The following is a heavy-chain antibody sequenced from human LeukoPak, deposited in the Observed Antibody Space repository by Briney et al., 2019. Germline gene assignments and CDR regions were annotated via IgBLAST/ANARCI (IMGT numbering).Heavy chain of an antibody. CDR2: IYSGGST. V-gene: IGHV3-53*01. D-gene: IGHD3-3*01. J-gene: IGHJ4*02. CDR1: GFTFSSYS. Sequence: GGSLRLSCAASGFTFSSYSMNWVRQAPGKGLEWVSVIYSGGSTYYADSVKGRFTISRDNSKNTLYLQMNSLRAEDTAVYYCATNDFWSGYYFDYWGQGTLVTVSS. CDR3: ATNDFWSGYYFDY.